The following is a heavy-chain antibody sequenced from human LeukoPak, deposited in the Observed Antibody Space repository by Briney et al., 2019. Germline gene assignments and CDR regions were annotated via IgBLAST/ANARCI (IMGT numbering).Heavy chain of an antibody. V-gene: IGHV3-72*01. D-gene: IGHD6-25*01. CDR1: GFTSSDHY. Sequence: GGSLRLSCVVSGFTSSDHYIDWARQAPGKGLEWVGRIRNKVNSYTTEYAASVKDRFTISRDDSKNSVWLQMNSLKTEGSAVYYCATSNSNGLSLFDYWGQGTLVTVSS. CDR2: IRNKVNSYTT. CDR3: ATSNSNGLSLFDY. J-gene: IGHJ4*02.